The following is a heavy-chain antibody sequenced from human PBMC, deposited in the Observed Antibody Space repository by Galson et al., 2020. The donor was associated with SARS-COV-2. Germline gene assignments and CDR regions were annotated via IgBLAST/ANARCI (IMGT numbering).Heavy chain of an antibody. J-gene: IGHJ4*02. Sequence: GGSLRLSCAASGFTFSSYAMHWVRQAPGKGLEWVAVISYDGSNKYYADSVKGRFTISRDNSKNTLYLQMNSLRAEDTAVYYCARDSGGSLGCWGQGTLVTVSS. V-gene: IGHV3-30-3*01. CDR2: ISYDGSNK. CDR1: GFTFSSYA. CDR3: ARDSGGSLGC. D-gene: IGHD2-8*02.